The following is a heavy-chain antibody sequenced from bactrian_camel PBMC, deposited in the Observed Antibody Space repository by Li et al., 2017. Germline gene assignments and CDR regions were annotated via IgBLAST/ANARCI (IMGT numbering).Heavy chain of an antibody. CDR1: GLTVSTYT. D-gene: IGHD4*01. CDR3: AAEAATIPTMTLVY. J-gene: IGHJ4*01. Sequence: HVQLVESGGGHVQPGGSLRLSCAASGLTVSTYTMSWVRQAPGKGLEWVSLINNVGSAYYADSVKGRFTISRDNAEDTLYLHMNSLKTEDTAVYYCAAEAATIPTMTLVYWGQGTQVTVS. CDR2: INNVGSA. V-gene: IGHV3S1*01.